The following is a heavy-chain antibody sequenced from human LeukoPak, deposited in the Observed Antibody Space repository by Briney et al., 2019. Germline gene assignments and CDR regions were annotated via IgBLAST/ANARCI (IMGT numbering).Heavy chain of an antibody. D-gene: IGHD1-26*01. CDR1: GYTFTGYY. CDR2: INPNSGGT. CDR3: ARDNTVGANLGFDY. Sequence: ASVKVSCKASGYTFTGYYMHWVRQAPGQGLEWMGWINPNSGGTNYAQKFQGWVTMTRDTSINTAYMELSRLRSDDTAVYYCARDNTVGANLGFDYWGQGTLVTVSS. V-gene: IGHV1-2*04. J-gene: IGHJ4*02.